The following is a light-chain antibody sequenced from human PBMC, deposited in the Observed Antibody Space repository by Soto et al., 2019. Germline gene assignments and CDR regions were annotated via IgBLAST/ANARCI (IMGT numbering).Light chain of an antibody. CDR1: NVGSKV. V-gene: IGLV3-21*02. J-gene: IGLJ3*02. CDR3: QVWHIGSYWV. CDR2: DDT. Sequence: SYELTQPPSVSVAPGQTATIFCGGNNVGSKVVHWYQQKPGQAPVLVVYDDTYRPSGIPERFSGSNSGNTATLTISRVEAGAEADYYYQVWHIGSYWVFGGGTKLTVL.